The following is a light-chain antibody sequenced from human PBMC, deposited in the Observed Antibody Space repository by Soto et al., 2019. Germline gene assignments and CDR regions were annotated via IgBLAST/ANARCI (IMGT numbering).Light chain of an antibody. CDR1: QSILYSSNNKNF. CDR2: WAS. CDR3: QQYYDTPVT. J-gene: IGKJ5*01. Sequence: DIVMTQSPDSLAVSLGERATINCKSSQSILYSSNNKNFLAWYQQKSGQPPKMLIYWASTRESGVPDRFSGSESGTDFTLTISSLQAEDVAVYYCQQYYDTPVTFGQGTRLEIK. V-gene: IGKV4-1*01.